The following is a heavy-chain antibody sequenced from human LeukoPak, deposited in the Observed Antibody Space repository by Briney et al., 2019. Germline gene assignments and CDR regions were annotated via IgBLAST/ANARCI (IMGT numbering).Heavy chain of an antibody. CDR2: ISSSGSTI. V-gene: IGHV3-48*04. D-gene: IGHD7-27*01. CDR3: ARVTGDGRYFDY. CDR1: GFTFSSYS. Sequence: GGSLRLSCAASGFTFSSYSMNWVRQAPGKGLEWVAYISSSGSTIYYADSVKGRFTISRDNAKNSLYLQMNSLRAEDTAVYYCARVTGDGRYFDYWGQGTLVTVSS. J-gene: IGHJ4*02.